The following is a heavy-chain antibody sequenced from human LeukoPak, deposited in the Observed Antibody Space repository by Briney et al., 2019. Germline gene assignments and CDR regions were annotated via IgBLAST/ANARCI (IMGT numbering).Heavy chain of an antibody. J-gene: IGHJ6*03. D-gene: IGHD7-27*01. V-gene: IGHV3-74*01. CDR3: ARVRPGYYYMDV. Sequence: GGSLRLSCAASGFTFSSFRMHWVRQAPGKGLVWVSRINIDGSGTTYADSVKGRFTISRDNAKNTLYLQMDSLRVEDTAVYYCARVRPGYYYMDVWGKGTTVTVSS. CDR1: GFTFSSFR. CDR2: INIDGSGT.